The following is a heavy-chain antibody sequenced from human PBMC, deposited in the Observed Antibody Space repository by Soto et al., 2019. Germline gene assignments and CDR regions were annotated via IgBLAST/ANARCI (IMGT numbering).Heavy chain of an antibody. J-gene: IGHJ4*02. Sequence: EVQLVESGGDLVQPGGSLRLSCVASGFTFSSYWMHWVRQVPGKGLVWVSRISSDGSSTSYADSVRGRFIISRDNAKNTLYLQVNSLRVDDTAVYYCARGTVRDHDFVDHWGQGTLVAVSS. CDR2: ISSDGSST. CDR1: GFTFSSYW. D-gene: IGHD2-21*02. CDR3: ARGTVRDHDFVDH. V-gene: IGHV3-74*01.